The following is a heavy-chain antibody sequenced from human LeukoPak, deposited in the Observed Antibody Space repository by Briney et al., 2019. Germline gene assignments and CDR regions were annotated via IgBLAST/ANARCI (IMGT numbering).Heavy chain of an antibody. V-gene: IGHV1-18*01. CDR1: GYTFTSYG. J-gene: IGHJ6*03. Sequence: ASVKVSCKASGYTFTSYGISWVRQAPGQGLEWMGWISAYSGNTNYAQKLQGRVTMTTDTSTSTAYMELRSLRSDDTAVYYCARDRAIFGVVITHYYMDVWGKGTTVTVSS. CDR3: ARDRAIFGVVITHYYMDV. CDR2: ISAYSGNT. D-gene: IGHD3-3*01.